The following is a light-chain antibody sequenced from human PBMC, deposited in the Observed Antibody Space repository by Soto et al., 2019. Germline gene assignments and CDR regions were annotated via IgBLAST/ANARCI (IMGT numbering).Light chain of an antibody. CDR1: TSDVGGYNL. V-gene: IGLV2-23*01. CDR2: EGT. CDR3: CSSGGSPTYV. J-gene: IGLJ1*01. Sequence: QSVLTQPASVSGSPGQSITISCSGTTSDVGGYNLVSWHQQHTAKAPKLLIYEGTQRPSGVSSRFSGSKSGNTASLTISGLQAEDEADYYCCSSGGSPTYVFGTGTKVTVL.